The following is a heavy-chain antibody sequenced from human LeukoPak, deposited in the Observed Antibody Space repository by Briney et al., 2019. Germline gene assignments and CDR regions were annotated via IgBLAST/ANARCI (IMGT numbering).Heavy chain of an antibody. Sequence: GGSLRLSCAASGFTFSSYAMHWVRQAPGKGLEWVAVISYDGSNKYYADSVKGRFTISRDNSKNTLYLQMNSLRAEDTAVYYCAKDGNSYYYDSSGPTIGYFDYWGQGTLVTVSS. J-gene: IGHJ4*02. CDR2: ISYDGSNK. D-gene: IGHD3-22*01. V-gene: IGHV3-30-3*01. CDR3: AKDGNSYYYDSSGPTIGYFDY. CDR1: GFTFSSYA.